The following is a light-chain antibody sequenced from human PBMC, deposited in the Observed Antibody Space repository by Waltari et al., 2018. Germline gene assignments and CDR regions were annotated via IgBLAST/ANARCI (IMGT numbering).Light chain of an antibody. CDR1: RSDVGRNTQ. CDR2: DAT. V-gene: IGLV2-11*01. J-gene: IGLJ2*01. CDR3: CSYAGRYVV. Sequence: QSALTQPPSVSGSPGQSVTISCPGTRSDVGRNTQVPWYQHYPGKAPRLMLFDATERASGVPARFSGSKSGNTASLTISGLQTEDEADYYCCSYAGRYVVFGGGTKVTVL.